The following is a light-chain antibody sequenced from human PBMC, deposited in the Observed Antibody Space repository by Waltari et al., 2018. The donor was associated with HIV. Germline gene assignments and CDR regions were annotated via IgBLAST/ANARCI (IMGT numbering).Light chain of an antibody. Sequence: QSALTQPRSVSGSPGQSVTIPCTGKSSDVGGYNYVSWYQHHPGKAPKLMIYDVPKRPSGVPDRFSGSKSGNTASLTISGLQAEDEADYYCCSYAGSPWVFGGGTKLTVL. CDR1: SSDVGGYNY. J-gene: IGLJ2*01. CDR3: CSYAGSPWV. V-gene: IGLV2-11*01. CDR2: DVP.